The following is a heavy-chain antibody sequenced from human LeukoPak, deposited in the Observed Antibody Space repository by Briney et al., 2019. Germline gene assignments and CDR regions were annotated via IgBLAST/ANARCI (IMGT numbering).Heavy chain of an antibody. CDR1: GYSFTSYW. CDR3: ARLYSEAYSSNWYFDY. D-gene: IGHD6-13*01. CDR2: IYPGDSDT. V-gene: IGHV5-51*01. Sequence: GESLKISCKGSGYSFTSYWIGWVRQMPGKGLEWMGIIYPGDSDTRYSPSFQGQVTISADKSISTAYLQWSSLKASDTAMYYCARLYSEAYSSNWYFDYWGQGTLVTVSS. J-gene: IGHJ4*02.